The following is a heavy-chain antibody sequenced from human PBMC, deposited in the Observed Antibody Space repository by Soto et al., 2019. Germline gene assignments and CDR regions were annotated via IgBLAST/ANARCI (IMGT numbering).Heavy chain of an antibody. CDR3: ARKDHYGAGVYYFDH. J-gene: IGHJ4*02. CDR1: GYTFTAYP. V-gene: IGHV1-3*01. CDR2: INAANGDT. D-gene: IGHD3-10*01. Sequence: ASVKVSCKASGYTFTAYPMHWVRQAPGQRLEWMGWINAANGDTGYSQKFHDRVTFTRDTSATTVYMELSSLTSEDTAVYYCARKDHYGAGVYYFDHWGQGTLVTVSS.